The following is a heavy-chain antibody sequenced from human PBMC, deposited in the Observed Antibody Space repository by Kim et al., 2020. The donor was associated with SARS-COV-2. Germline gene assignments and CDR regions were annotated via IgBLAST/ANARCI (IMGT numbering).Heavy chain of an antibody. Sequence: VKGRFTISRENAKNSLYLQMNSLRAGDTAVYYCARGAYCGGDCAPGAFDIWGQGTMVTVSS. CDR3: ARGAYCGGDCAPGAFDI. J-gene: IGHJ3*02. D-gene: IGHD2-21*02. V-gene: IGHV3-13*01.